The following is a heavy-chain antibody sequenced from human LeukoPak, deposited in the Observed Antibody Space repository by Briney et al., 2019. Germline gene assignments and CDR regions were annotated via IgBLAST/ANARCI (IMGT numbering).Heavy chain of an antibody. V-gene: IGHV3-30-3*01. J-gene: IGHJ4*02. CDR1: GFTFSSYA. CDR2: ISYDGSNK. CDR3: AKDGGYHDY. D-gene: IGHD3-16*02. Sequence: GGSLRLSCAASGFTFSSYAMHWVRQAPGKGLEWVAVISYDGSNKYYADSVKGRFTISRDNSKNTLYLQMNSLRAEDTAVYYCAKDGGYHDYWGQGTLVTVSS.